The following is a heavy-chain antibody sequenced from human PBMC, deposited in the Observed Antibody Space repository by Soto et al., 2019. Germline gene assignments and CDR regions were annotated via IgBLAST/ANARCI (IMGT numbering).Heavy chain of an antibody. D-gene: IGHD3-9*01. CDR3: PSASSPYFAFLSAFYP. V-gene: IGHV4-61*01. CDR1: GACLSSGSYY. J-gene: IGHJ5*02. CDR2: IYYSGTT. Sequence: SETLYLTCTVSGACLSSGSYYWSWIRQPPGKGLEWLGYIYYSGTTKYNPSLTSRVTLSVDMSKNQFSLKLNSVTAADSAVYICPSASSPYFAFLSAFYPCAQGAPVPVSS.